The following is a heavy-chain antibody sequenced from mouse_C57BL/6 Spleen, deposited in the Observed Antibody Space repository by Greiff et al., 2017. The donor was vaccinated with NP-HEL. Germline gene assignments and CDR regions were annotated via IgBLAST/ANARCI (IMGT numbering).Heavy chain of an antibody. CDR2: INPSNGGT. CDR3: ARSLGISSWYFDV. D-gene: IGHD1-1*01. V-gene: IGHV1-53*01. Sequence: VKLQESGTDLVKPGASVKLSCKASGYTFTSYWMHWVKQRPGQGLEWIGNINPSNGGTNYNEKFKSKAILTVDKSSSTAYMQLSSLTSEDSAVYYCARSLGISSWYFDVWGTGTTVTVSS. J-gene: IGHJ1*03. CDR1: GYTFTSYW.